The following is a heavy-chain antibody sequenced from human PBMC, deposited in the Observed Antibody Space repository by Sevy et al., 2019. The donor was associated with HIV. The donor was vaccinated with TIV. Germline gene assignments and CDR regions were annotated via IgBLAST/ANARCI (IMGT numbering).Heavy chain of an antibody. J-gene: IGHJ6*03. CDR3: ARLAWGESTPLYYYYYMDV. D-gene: IGHD3-16*01. Sequence: SETLSLTCAVSGGSMSSSSYYWGWIRQPPGKGLEWIGSIYYSGSTYYNPSLKSRVTISVDTSKNQFSLKLSSVTAADTAVYYCARLAWGESTPLYYYYYMDVWGKGTTVTVSS. CDR2: IYYSGST. CDR1: GGSMSSSSYY. V-gene: IGHV4-39*01.